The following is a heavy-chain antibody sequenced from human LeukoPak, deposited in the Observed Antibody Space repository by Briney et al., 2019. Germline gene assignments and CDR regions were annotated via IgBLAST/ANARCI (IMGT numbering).Heavy chain of an antibody. J-gene: IGHJ4*02. D-gene: IGHD5-24*01. CDR3: ARTIEMATISYFDY. CDR1: GFTFTRYG. V-gene: IGHV3-48*03. Sequence: GGSLRLSCAASGFTFTRYGMSWVRQAPGKGLEWVSYISSSDSTIYYADSVKGRFTISRDNAKNSLYLQMNSLRAGDTAVYYCARTIEMATISYFDYWGQGTLVTVSS. CDR2: ISSSDSTI.